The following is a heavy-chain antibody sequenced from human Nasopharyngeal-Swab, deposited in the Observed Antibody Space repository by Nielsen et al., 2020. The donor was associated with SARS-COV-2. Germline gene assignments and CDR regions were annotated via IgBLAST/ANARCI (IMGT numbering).Heavy chain of an antibody. D-gene: IGHD6-13*01. CDR1: GYTFTSYA. J-gene: IGHJ6*02. CDR3: ARDTRSSWYYYYGMDV. CDR2: INTNTGNP. V-gene: IGHV7-4-1*02. Sequence: ASVKVSCKASGYTFTSYAMNWVRQAPGQGLEWMGWINTNTGNPTYAQGFTGRFVFSLDTSVSTAYLQISSLKAEDTAVYYCARDTRSSWYYYYGMDVWGQRTTVTVSS.